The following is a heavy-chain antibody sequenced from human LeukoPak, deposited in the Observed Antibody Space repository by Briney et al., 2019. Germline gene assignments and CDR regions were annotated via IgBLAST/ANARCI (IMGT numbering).Heavy chain of an antibody. J-gene: IGHJ4*02. V-gene: IGHV3-53*01. CDR1: GITFSDYH. CDR3: ARAQYSRSYYFDY. D-gene: IGHD6-6*01. Sequence: GGSLRLSCAASGITFSDYHMSWIRQAPGKGLEWVSVIYSGGSTYYADSVKGRFTISRDNSKNTLYLQMNSLRAEDTAVYYCARAQYSRSYYFDYWGQGTLVTVSS. CDR2: IYSGGST.